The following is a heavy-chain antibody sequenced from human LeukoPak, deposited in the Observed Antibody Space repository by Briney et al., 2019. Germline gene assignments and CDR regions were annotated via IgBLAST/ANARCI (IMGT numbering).Heavy chain of an antibody. J-gene: IGHJ4*02. CDR2: ISSSGSTI. D-gene: IGHD6-13*01. CDR3: ARVNPYSSSWYTRDGFCDY. Sequence: GGSLRLSCAASGFTFSDYYMSWIRQAPGKGLEWVSYISSSGSTIYYADSVKGRFTISRDNAKNSLYLQMNSLRAEDTAVYYCARVNPYSSSWYTRDGFCDYWGQGTLVTVSS. V-gene: IGHV3-11*04. CDR1: GFTFSDYY.